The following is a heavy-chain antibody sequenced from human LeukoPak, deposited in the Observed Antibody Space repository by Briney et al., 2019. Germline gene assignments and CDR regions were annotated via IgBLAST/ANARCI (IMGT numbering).Heavy chain of an antibody. CDR2: IRPDGREK. CDR1: GFSLSEYW. J-gene: IGHJ4*02. CDR3: ARAQNIDF. Sequence: LSGGSLRLSCAASGFSLSEYWMTWARQAPGKGLEWVASIRPDGREKYSVDSVKGRFTLSRDNAKNSLYLQMNSLRDEDTAVYYCARAQNIDFWGQGALVTVSS. V-gene: IGHV3-7*04.